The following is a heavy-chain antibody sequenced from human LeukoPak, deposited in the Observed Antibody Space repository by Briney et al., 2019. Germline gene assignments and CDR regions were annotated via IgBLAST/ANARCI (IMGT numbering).Heavy chain of an antibody. CDR2: IYPGDSDT. CDR3: ARMYYYDSSGIPGAFDI. V-gene: IGHV5-51*01. CDR1: GYSFTSYW. D-gene: IGHD3-22*01. Sequence: RPGGSLRLSCKGSGYSFTSYWIGWVRQMPGKGLEWMGIIYPGDSDTRYSPSFQGQVTISAGKSISTAYLQWSSLKASDTAMYYCARMYYYDSSGIPGAFDIWGQGTLVTVSS. J-gene: IGHJ3*02.